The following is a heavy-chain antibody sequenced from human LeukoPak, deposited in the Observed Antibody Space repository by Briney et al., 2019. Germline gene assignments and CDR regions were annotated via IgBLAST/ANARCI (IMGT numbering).Heavy chain of an antibody. CDR1: GYTFTSYD. CDR2: MNPNSGNT. V-gene: IGHV1-8*01. D-gene: IGHD6-6*01. Sequence: GASVTVSCMASGYTFTSYDINWVRQAPGQGLEWMGWMNPNSGNTGYAQKFQGRVTMSRNTSISTAYMELSSLRSEHTAVYYCARIAARPEPNYYYYMDVWGKGTTVTVSS. CDR3: ARIAARPEPNYYYYMDV. J-gene: IGHJ6*03.